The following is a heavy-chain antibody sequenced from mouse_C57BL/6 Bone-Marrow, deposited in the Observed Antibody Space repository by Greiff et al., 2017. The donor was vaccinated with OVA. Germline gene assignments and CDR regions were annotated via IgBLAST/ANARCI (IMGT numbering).Heavy chain of an antibody. CDR1: GYTFTSYW. CDR2: IDPSDSYT. J-gene: IGHJ4*01. V-gene: IGHV1-50*01. Sequence: QVQLQQPGAELVKPGASVKLSCKASGYTFTSYWMQWVKQRPGQGLEWIGEIDPSDSYTNYNEKFKGKATLTADKSSSTAYMQLSSLTSEDSAVYFCARDSNYAYYAMDYWGQGTSVTVSS. D-gene: IGHD2-5*01. CDR3: ARDSNYAYYAMDY.